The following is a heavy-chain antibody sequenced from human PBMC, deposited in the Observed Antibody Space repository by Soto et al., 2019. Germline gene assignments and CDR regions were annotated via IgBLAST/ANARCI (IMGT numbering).Heavy chain of an antibody. CDR1: GFTFSSYA. V-gene: IGHV3-23*01. Sequence: EVQLLESGGGLVQPGGSLRLSCAASGFTFSSYAMSWVRQAPGKGLEWVSANSGSGGSTYYADSVKGRFTISRDNSKSTLYLQTNSLRAEDTAVYYCAKAWSMVTDILVFDYWGQGALVTVSS. J-gene: IGHJ4*02. CDR3: AKAWSMVTDILVFDY. CDR2: NSGSGGST. D-gene: IGHD2-21*02.